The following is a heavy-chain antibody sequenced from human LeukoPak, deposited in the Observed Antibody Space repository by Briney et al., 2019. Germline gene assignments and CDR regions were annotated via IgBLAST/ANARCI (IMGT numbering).Heavy chain of an antibody. Sequence: SETLSLTCTVSGGSISSYYWSWIRQPAGKGLEWIGRIYTSGSTNYNPSLKSRVTMSVDTSKNQFSLKLSSVTAADTAVYYCASHAARYCSSTSCSPVNYFGYWGQGTLVTVSS. J-gene: IGHJ4*02. CDR1: GGSISSYY. CDR2: IYTSGST. D-gene: IGHD2-2*01. V-gene: IGHV4-4*07. CDR3: ASHAARYCSSTSCSPVNYFGY.